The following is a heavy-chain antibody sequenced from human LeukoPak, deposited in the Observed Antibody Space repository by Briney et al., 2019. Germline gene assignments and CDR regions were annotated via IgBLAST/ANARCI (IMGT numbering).Heavy chain of an antibody. Sequence: ASVKVSCKASGYSFSGYFMYWVRQAPGQGLEWLGRINPNSGGTNFAQKFQGRVTVTRDTSISTAYMQLTSLRFDDTAVYYGAPAIANAIYWGQGTLVTVSS. CDR2: INPNSGGT. D-gene: IGHD2-21*01. CDR3: APAIANAIY. CDR1: GYSFSGYF. V-gene: IGHV1-2*06. J-gene: IGHJ4*02.